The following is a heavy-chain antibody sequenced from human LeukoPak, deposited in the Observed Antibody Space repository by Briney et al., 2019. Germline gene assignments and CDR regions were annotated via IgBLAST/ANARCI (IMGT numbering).Heavy chain of an antibody. V-gene: IGHV3-21*01. D-gene: IGHD3-10*01. Sequence: RSLRLSRTPSGFTFSIYSMNSVRQAPPKGLEWVSSISISSSYIYYADSVKGRFTISRDNAKISLYLQMNSLRAEDTAVYYCAREGPGSGNSYYYYMDVWGKGTTVTISS. CDR2: ISISSSYI. CDR3: AREGPGSGNSYYYYMDV. CDR1: GFTFSIYS. J-gene: IGHJ6*03.